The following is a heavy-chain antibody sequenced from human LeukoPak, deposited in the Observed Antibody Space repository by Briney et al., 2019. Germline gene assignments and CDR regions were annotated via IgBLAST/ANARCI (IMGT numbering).Heavy chain of an antibody. J-gene: IGHJ5*02. CDR2: IETSGTT. CDR1: GGSISSGRYY. Sequence: SETLSLTCTVSGGSISSGRYYWSWIWQPAGKGLEWVGRIETSGTTKYNPSLNSRATISVDTSKNQFSLKLNSVTAADTAVYYCARYHMVNRGVNWFDPWGQGILVTVSS. CDR3: ARYHMVNRGVNWFDP. D-gene: IGHD4-23*01. V-gene: IGHV4-61*02.